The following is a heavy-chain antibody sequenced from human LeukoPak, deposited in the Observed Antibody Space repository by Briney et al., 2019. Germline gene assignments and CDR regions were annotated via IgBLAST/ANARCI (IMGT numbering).Heavy chain of an antibody. CDR2: ISYDGSNK. Sequence: GRSLRLSCAASGFTFSSYAMHWVRQAPGKGLEWVAVISYDGSNKYYADSVKGRFTISRDNSKNTLYLQMNSLRAEDTAVYYCARVSEQDYGDYVFDYWGQGTLVTVSS. V-gene: IGHV3-30-3*01. D-gene: IGHD4-17*01. CDR3: ARVSEQDYGDYVFDY. J-gene: IGHJ4*02. CDR1: GFTFSSYA.